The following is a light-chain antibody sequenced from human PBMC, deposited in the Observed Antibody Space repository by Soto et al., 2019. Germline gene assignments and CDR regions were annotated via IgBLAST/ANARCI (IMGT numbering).Light chain of an antibody. CDR3: LQDYNYPYT. V-gene: IGKV1-6*01. Sequence: AIQMTQSPSSLSASVGDRVTITCRASQGIRNDLSWYQQKPGKAPKLLIYAASSLQSGVPSRLSGSGSGTDFTLTISSLQPEDFATYYCLQDYNYPYTFGQGTKLEIK. CDR2: AAS. J-gene: IGKJ2*01. CDR1: QGIRND.